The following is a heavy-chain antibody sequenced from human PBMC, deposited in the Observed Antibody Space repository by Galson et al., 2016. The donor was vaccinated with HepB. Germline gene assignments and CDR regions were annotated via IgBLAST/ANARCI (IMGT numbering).Heavy chain of an antibody. CDR1: GGSISSYY. V-gene: IGHV4-59*01. CDR2: IHYSGST. D-gene: IGHD4-17*01. Sequence: ETLCLTCTVSGGSISSYYWSWIRQPPGKGLEWIGYIHYSGSTNYNPSLQSRLSISVDTSKNQFSLRLSSVTAADTAVYYCARVRGDFVWENYFDYWGQGTLVTVSS. J-gene: IGHJ4*02. CDR3: ARVRGDFVWENYFDY.